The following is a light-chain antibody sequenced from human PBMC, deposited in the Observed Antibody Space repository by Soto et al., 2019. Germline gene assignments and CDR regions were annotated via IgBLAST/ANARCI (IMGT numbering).Light chain of an antibody. CDR1: SSNIGRNP. CDR3: ATGDDSLYGMV. V-gene: IGLV1-44*01. CDR2: TNH. Sequence: QSVLTQPPSASGTPGQRVTLSCSGGSSNIGRNPVNWYLQLPGTAPKLLIYTNHQRPSGVPDRVSASKSGTSASLTISGLESEDEADYYCATGDDSLYGMVFGGGTKVTVL. J-gene: IGLJ2*01.